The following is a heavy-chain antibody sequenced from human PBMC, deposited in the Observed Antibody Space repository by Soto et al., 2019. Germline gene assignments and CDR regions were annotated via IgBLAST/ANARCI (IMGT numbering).Heavy chain of an antibody. CDR2: IYYSGST. CDR3: GKDIGVVVVAKSGWFGP. CDR1: GGSISSSSYY. V-gene: IGHV4-39*01. J-gene: IGHJ5*02. Sequence: QLQLQESGPGLVKPSETLSLTCTVSGGSISSSSYYWGWIRQPPGKGLEWIGSIYYSGSTYYNPCPKSRSPISGDTSKDQFPLELSSGTAADTAVDYCGKDIGVVVVAKSGWFGPWGQGTLGTVSS. D-gene: IGHD2-15*01.